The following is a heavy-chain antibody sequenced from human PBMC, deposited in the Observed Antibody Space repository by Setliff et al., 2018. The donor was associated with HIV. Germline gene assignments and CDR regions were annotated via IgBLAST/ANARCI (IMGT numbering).Heavy chain of an antibody. V-gene: IGHV1-46*01. D-gene: IGHD3-22*01. CDR2: IHPSGGST. CDR3: ARHDSGGYYSLDY. J-gene: IGHJ4*02. CDR1: GYTFTSYY. Sequence: ASVKVSCKASGYTFTSYYIHWVRQAPGQGLEWMGVIHPSGGSTSYAQSFQDRVTMTRDTSTNTVYMELSSLRSEDTAVYYCARHDSGGYYSLDYWGQGTLVTVSS.